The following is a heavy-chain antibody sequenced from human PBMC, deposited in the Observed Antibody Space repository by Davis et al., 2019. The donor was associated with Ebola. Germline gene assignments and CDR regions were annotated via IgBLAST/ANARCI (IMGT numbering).Heavy chain of an antibody. V-gene: IGHV4-59*12. CDR2: IYYSGST. D-gene: IGHD6-6*01. Sequence: MPSETLSLTCTVSGGSISSYYWSWIRQPPGKGLEWIGYIYYSGSTNYNPSLKSRVTISVDTSKNQFSLKLSSVTAADTAVYYCARGHVPYYYYYGMDVWGQGTTVTVSS. CDR3: ARGHVPYYYYYGMDV. CDR1: GGSISSYY. J-gene: IGHJ6*02.